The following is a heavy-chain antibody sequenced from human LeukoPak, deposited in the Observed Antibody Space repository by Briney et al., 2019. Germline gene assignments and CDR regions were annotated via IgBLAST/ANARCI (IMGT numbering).Heavy chain of an antibody. CDR1: GFTFSNYW. V-gene: IGHV3-7*01. D-gene: IGHD2-15*01. CDR3: ARDRWELLSNSYHYCGLDV. Sequence: GGSLRVSCAASGFTFSNYWMSWVRQAPGKGLEWVANIKQDGSEKCYVDSVKGRFTISRDNAKNSLYLQMNSLRAEDTAVYYCARDRWELLSNSYHYCGLDVWGQGTPVTVSS. J-gene: IGHJ6*02. CDR2: IKQDGSEK.